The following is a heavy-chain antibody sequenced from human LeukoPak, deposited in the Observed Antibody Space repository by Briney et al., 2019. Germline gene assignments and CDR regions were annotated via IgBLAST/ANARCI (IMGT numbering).Heavy chain of an antibody. Sequence: SETLSLTCTVSGGSISTSNYYWGWIRQAPGKGLVWIGSIYYSGSTYYNPSLKSRATISVDTSKNQFSLKLSSVTAADTAVYYCATGEGGSSYYYYYYYMDVWGKGTTVTVSS. CDR2: IYYSGST. V-gene: IGHV4-39*07. J-gene: IGHJ6*03. CDR3: ATGEGGSSYYYYYYYMDV. CDR1: GGSISTSNYY. D-gene: IGHD2-15*01.